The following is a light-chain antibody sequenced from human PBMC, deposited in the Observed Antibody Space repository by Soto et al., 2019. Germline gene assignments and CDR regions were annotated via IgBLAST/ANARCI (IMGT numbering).Light chain of an antibody. V-gene: IGKV3-20*01. CDR3: RQYGNSPPWT. Sequence: EIVLTHSPGTLALSPCEGATLSFTASQSVSSSYLAWYQQKPGQAPRLLIYGASTRATDIPARFSGSGSGTDFTLTISRLEPEDFAVYYCRQYGNSPPWTFGQGTKVDIK. J-gene: IGKJ1*01. CDR1: QSVSSSY. CDR2: GAS.